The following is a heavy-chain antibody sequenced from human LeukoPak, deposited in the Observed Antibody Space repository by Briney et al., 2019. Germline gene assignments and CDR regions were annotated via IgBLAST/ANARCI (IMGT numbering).Heavy chain of an antibody. CDR2: ISSSGSI. Sequence: GGSLRLSCAASGFTFSSYSMNWARQAPGKGLEWVSYISSSGSIYYADSVKGRFTISRDNAKNSLYLQMNSLRAEDTAVYYCARDWRDSSGKFPNDAFDIWGQGTMVTVSS. CDR1: GFTFSSYS. V-gene: IGHV3-48*04. D-gene: IGHD3-22*01. J-gene: IGHJ3*02. CDR3: ARDWRDSSGKFPNDAFDI.